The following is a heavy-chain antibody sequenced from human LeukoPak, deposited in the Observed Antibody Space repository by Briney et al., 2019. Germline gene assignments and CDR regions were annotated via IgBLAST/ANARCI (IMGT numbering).Heavy chain of an antibody. D-gene: IGHD4-17*01. V-gene: IGHV3-30-3*01. J-gene: IGHJ4*02. Sequence: GSLRLSCAASGFTFRSYAMDWVRPAPGKGLEWVAVISYDGSNKYSADSVKGRFTSSRDNSKNTLYLQTNSLRAEDTAVYYCARDRDYGDYPYYFDYWGQGTLVTVSS. CDR2: ISYDGSNK. CDR1: GFTFRSYA. CDR3: ARDRDYGDYPYYFDY.